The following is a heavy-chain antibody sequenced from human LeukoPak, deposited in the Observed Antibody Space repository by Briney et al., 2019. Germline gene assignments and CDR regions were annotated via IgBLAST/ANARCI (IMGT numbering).Heavy chain of an antibody. CDR1: GFTFSSYG. Sequence: GRSLRLSCAASGFTFSSYGMHWVRQAPGKGLEWLAVISYDGGNEEYADSVKGRFTISRDNSKNTLSLQMTSLRVEDTAVYYCARSYFSVTGYYFDFWGQGTLVTVSS. CDR3: ARSYFSVTGYYFDF. V-gene: IGHV3-30*03. J-gene: IGHJ4*02. D-gene: IGHD3-9*01. CDR2: ISYDGGNE.